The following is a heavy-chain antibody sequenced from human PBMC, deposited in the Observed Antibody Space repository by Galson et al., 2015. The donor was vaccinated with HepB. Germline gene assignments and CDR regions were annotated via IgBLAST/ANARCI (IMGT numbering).Heavy chain of an antibody. V-gene: IGHV3-23*01. CDR3: AKLEGYYENYGMDV. CDR2: ITGRGDST. J-gene: IGHJ6*02. CDR1: GFTFSNYA. Sequence: SLRLSCAASGFTFSNYAMSWVRQAPGKGLEWVSTITGRGDSTDYADSVRGRFTISRDNSKNTLYLQMNSLRAEDTAVYYCAKLEGYYENYGMDVWGQGTTVTVSS. D-gene: IGHD3-22*01.